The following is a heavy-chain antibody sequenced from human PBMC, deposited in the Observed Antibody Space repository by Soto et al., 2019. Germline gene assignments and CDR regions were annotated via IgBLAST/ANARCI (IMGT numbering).Heavy chain of an antibody. CDR1: GFTFSSYG. Sequence: GGSLRLSCAASGFTFSSYGMHWVRQAPGKGLEWVAVIWYDGSNKYYADSVKGRFTISRDNSKNTLYLQMNSLRAEDTAVYYCAREVVEWEDYYYGMDVWGQGTTVTVSS. J-gene: IGHJ6*02. V-gene: IGHV3-33*01. CDR3: AREVVEWEDYYYGMDV. D-gene: IGHD3-3*01. CDR2: IWYDGSNK.